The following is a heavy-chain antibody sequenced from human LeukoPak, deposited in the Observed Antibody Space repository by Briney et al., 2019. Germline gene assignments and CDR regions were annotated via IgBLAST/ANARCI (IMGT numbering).Heavy chain of an antibody. D-gene: IGHD2-21*01. CDR3: AGDRGD. V-gene: IGHV3-53*01. Sequence: GGSLRLSCAASGFTVTSNYMSWVRQAPGQGLEWVSVIYSGGSTSYADPEKGRLTISRDNSTNTMYLQMNSLRTSDTPVYYYAGDRGDWGQGTLVTVCS. J-gene: IGHJ4*02. CDR2: IYSGGST. CDR1: GFTVTSNY.